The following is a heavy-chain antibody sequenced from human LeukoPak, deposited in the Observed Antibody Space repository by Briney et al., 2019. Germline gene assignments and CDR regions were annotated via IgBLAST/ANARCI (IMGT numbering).Heavy chain of an antibody. CDR1: GYTFTSYG. V-gene: IGHV1-46*01. CDR3: ARESRVGDGSGFYYFDY. D-gene: IGHD3-10*01. Sequence: ASVKVSCKASGYTFTSYGISWVRQAPGQGLEWMGIINPSGGSTSYAQKFQGRVTMTRDTSTSTVYMELSSLRSEDTAVYYCARESRVGDGSGFYYFDYWGQGTLVTVSS. CDR2: INPSGGST. J-gene: IGHJ4*02.